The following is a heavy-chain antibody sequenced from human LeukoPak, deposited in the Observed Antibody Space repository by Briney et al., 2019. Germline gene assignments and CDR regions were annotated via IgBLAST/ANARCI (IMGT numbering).Heavy chain of an antibody. J-gene: IGHJ4*02. D-gene: IGHD6-13*01. CDR3: ARVTAAGTVGDY. V-gene: IGHV1-46*01. Sequence: ASVKVSCKASGSTFTSYYMHLVRQAPGQGLEWMGIINPSGGSTSYAQKFQGRVTMTRDTSTSTVYMELSSLRSEDTAVYYCARVTAAGTVGDYWGQGTLVTVSS. CDR2: INPSGGST. CDR1: GSTFTSYY.